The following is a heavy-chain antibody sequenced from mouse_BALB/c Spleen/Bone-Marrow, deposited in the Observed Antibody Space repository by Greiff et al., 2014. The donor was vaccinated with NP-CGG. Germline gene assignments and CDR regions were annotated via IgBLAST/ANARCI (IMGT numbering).Heavy chain of an antibody. D-gene: IGHD3-2*02. J-gene: IGHJ2*01. V-gene: IGHV1-9*01. CDR1: GYTFSSYW. CDR3: AAGFRNYFDY. Sequence: VNLVESGAELMKPGASVKISCKATGYTFSSYWIEFIKQRPGHGLEWIGEILPGSGSTHYNEKFKGRATFTADTSSNTAYMQPSSRTSEDSPVFYCAAGFRNYFDYGGQGTTLPVPS. CDR2: ILPGSGST.